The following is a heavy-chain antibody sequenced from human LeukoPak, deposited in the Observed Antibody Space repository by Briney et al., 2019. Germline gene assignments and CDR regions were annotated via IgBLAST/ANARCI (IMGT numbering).Heavy chain of an antibody. Sequence: SETLSLTCTVSGGSISSYYWSWIRQPPGKGLEWIGYIYYSGSTNYNPSLKSRVTISVDTSKNQFSLKLSSVTAADTAVYYCARGSDYYDSSGYLQWWRQGTLVTVSS. V-gene: IGHV4-59*01. CDR3: ARGSDYYDSSGYLQW. J-gene: IGHJ4*02. CDR1: GGSISSYY. D-gene: IGHD3-22*01. CDR2: IYYSGST.